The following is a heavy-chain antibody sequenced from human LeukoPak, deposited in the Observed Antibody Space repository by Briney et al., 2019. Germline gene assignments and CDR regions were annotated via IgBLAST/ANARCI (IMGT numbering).Heavy chain of an antibody. V-gene: IGHV4-59*11. CDR2: IYYSGST. J-gene: IGHJ3*02. CDR3: ARGLRVVVYDI. D-gene: IGHD3-22*01. CDR1: GGSISSHY. Sequence: SETLSLTCTVSGGSISSHYWSWIRQPPGKGLEWIGYIYYSGSTNYNPSLKSRVTISVDTSKNQFSLKLSSVTAADTAVYYCARGLRVVVYDIWGQGTMVTVSS.